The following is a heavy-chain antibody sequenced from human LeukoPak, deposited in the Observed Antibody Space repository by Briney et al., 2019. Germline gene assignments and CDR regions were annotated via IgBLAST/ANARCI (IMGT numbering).Heavy chain of an antibody. D-gene: IGHD2-2*01. CDR2: INHSGST. J-gene: IGHJ6*02. CDR3: ARARYCSSTSCYYSYYYYYGMDV. Sequence: PSETLSLTCAVYGGSFSGYYWSWIRQPPGKGLEWIGEINHSGSTNYNPSLKSRVTISVDTSKNQFSLKLSSVTAADTAVYYCARARYCSSTSCYYSYYYYYGMDVWGQGTTVIVSS. CDR1: GGSFSGYY. V-gene: IGHV4-34*01.